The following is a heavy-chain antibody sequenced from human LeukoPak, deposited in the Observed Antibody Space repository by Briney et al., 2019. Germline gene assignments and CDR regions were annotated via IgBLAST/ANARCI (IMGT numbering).Heavy chain of an antibody. Sequence: PSETLSLTCTVSGGSISSYHWIWIRQPPGKGLEWIGYIHYSGSTNYHPSLKSRVTTSVDTSKKQFALKLRSVTAADTAVYYCARSVSWGLLVRDDAFDIWGQGTMVTVSS. D-gene: IGHD2-21*01. J-gene: IGHJ3*02. CDR1: GGSISSYH. CDR3: ARSVSWGLLVRDDAFDI. V-gene: IGHV4-59*08. CDR2: IHYSGST.